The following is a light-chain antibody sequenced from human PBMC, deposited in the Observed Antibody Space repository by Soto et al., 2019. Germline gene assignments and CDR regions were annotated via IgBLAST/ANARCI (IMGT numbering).Light chain of an antibody. V-gene: IGLV2-11*01. CDR2: NVS. Sequence: QSALTKPRSVSGSPGQSVTISCTGTSSEVGSNNFVSWYQHRPGKAPRLMLHNVSKRPSGVPDRFSGSKSGNTASLTISGLQAEDEADYYCCAYAGGYTWVFGGGTQLTVL. J-gene: IGLJ3*02. CDR3: CAYAGGYTWV. CDR1: SSEVGSNNF.